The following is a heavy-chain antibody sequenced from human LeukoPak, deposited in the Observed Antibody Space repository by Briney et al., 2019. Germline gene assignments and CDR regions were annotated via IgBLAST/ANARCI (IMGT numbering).Heavy chain of an antibody. V-gene: IGHV3-33*01. Sequence: GGSLRLSCAASGFTFSSYGMHWVRQAPGKGLKWVAVIWYDGSNKYYADSVKGRFTISRDNSKNTLYLQMNSLRAEDTAVYYCARGLRYFDWLVIDYWGQGTLVTVSS. J-gene: IGHJ4*02. CDR2: IWYDGSNK. CDR3: ARGLRYFDWLVIDY. CDR1: GFTFSSYG. D-gene: IGHD3-9*01.